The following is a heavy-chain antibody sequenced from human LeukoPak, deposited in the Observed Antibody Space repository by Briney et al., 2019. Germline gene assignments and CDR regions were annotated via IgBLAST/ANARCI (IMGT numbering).Heavy chain of an antibody. CDR2: IYYSGNT. Sequence: PSETLSLTCTVSGGSISGYYRSWIRQPPGKGLEWIGYIYYSGNTNYNPSLKSRVTLSVDTSTNQLFLKLSSVTAADTAVYYCARGWDTGYSYYGMDVWGPGTTVTVSS. J-gene: IGHJ6*02. D-gene: IGHD5-18*01. V-gene: IGHV4-59*01. CDR3: ARGWDTGYSYYGMDV. CDR1: GGSISGYY.